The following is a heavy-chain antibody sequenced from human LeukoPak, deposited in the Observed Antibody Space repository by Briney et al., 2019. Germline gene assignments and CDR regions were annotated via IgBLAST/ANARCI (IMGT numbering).Heavy chain of an antibody. V-gene: IGHV3-23*01. J-gene: IGHJ4*02. D-gene: IGHD3-10*01. CDR2: LRGNDET. Sequence: PGGSLRLSCVASGISFRNYAMSWVRQAAARGPEWVSSLRGNDETFYADSVKGRFTLSRDDSRNTVFLQLNNLRVEDTAIYYCARAGWVSDPDAVRWGQGTQVTVSS. CDR1: GISFRNYA. CDR3: ARAGWVSDPDAVR.